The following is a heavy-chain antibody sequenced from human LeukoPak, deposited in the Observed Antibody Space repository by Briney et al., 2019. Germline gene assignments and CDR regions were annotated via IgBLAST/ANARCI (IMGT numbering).Heavy chain of an antibody. CDR1: GGSISSYY. CDR3: ARYGGLLWFGEPSGYYFDY. D-gene: IGHD3-10*01. CDR2: IYYSGST. Sequence: SETLSLTCTASGGSISSYYWSWIRQPPGKGLEWIGYIYYSGSTNYNPSLKSRVTISVDTSKNQFSLKLSSVTAADTAVYYCARYGGLLWFGEPSGYYFDYWGQGTLVTVSS. V-gene: IGHV4-59*01. J-gene: IGHJ4*02.